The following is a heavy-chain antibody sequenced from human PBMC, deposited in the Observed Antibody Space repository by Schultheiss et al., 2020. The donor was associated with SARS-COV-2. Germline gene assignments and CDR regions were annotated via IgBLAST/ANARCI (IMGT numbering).Heavy chain of an antibody. CDR1: GFTFSSHA. CDR3: AKVRYYDSSGYYYRPDAFDI. CDR2: ISGSGGAT. V-gene: IGHV3-23*01. D-gene: IGHD3-22*01. J-gene: IGHJ3*02. Sequence: GGSLRLSCVTSGFTFSSHAMSWVRQTPGKGLEWVSGISGSGGATYYADSVTGRFIISRDNSKNTLYLEMSSLRPEDTAVYYCAKVRYYDSSGYYYRPDAFDIWGQGTMVTVSS.